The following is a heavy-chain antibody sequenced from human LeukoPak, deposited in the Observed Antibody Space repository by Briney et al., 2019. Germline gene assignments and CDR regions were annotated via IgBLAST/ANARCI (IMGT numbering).Heavy chain of an antibody. CDR2: MTSSGRTI. Sequence: GGSLRLSCAASGFTFSSYEMNWVRQAPGKGLEWVSYMTSSGRTIYYADSVKGRFTISRDNAKNSLYLQMNSLRAEDTAVYYCARPVFYWGQGTLVTVSS. V-gene: IGHV3-48*03. CDR1: GFTFSSYE. D-gene: IGHD5/OR15-5a*01. CDR3: ARPVFY. J-gene: IGHJ4*02.